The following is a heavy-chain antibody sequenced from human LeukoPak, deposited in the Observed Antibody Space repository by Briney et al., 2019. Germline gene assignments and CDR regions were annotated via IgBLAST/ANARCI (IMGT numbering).Heavy chain of an antibody. D-gene: IGHD3-3*01. CDR2: ISSSSSYI. CDR1: GFTFSSYS. CDR3: AKGPVRDFWSGYNYMDV. Sequence: TGGSLRLSCAASGFTFSSYSMNWVRQAPGKGLEWVSSISSSSSYIYYADSVKGRFTISRDNAKNSLYLQMNSLRAEDMALYYCAKGPVRDFWSGYNYMDVWGKGTTVTVSS. J-gene: IGHJ6*03. V-gene: IGHV3-21*04.